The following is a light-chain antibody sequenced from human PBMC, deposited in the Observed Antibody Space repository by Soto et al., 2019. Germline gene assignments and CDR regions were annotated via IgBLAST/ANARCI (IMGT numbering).Light chain of an antibody. CDR2: DAS. V-gene: IGKV3-11*01. Sequence: EIVLTQSPATLALFPGDRATMSCRASQSVRTSLAWYQQRPGQPPRLLIHDASTRATGIPVRFSGGGSGTDFHLTISSLEPEDSAVYYCQDRSSWPLGTFGQGTKVDI. CDR3: QDRSSWPLGT. CDR1: QSVRTS. J-gene: IGKJ1*01.